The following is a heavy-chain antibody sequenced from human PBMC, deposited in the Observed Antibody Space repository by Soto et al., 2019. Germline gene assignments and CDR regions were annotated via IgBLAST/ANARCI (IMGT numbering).Heavy chain of an antibody. CDR3: ARRGSRLSVAVAAFDY. CDR1: GGSFSTYY. CDR2: IHPSGST. Sequence: SETLSLTCAVYGGSFSTYYLIWSRQPPGKGLEWIGEIHPSGSTNYNPSLESRVTISVDTSKNQFSLNLTSVTAADTAVYFCARRGSRLSVAVAAFDYWSQGTLVTVSS. D-gene: IGHD6-19*01. J-gene: IGHJ4*02. V-gene: IGHV4-34*01.